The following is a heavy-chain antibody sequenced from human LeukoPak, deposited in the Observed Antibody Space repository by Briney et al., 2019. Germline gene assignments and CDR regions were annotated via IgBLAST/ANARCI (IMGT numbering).Heavy chain of an antibody. CDR1: GASVSSDY. CDR2: IYHSGHT. CDR3: ARHPFQYPFDH. D-gene: IGHD4-4*01. Sequence: SETLSLTCTVSGASVSSDYWSWIRQSPGKGLEWIGYIYHSGHTMTNPSLKSRVSLSLDTSNNQFSLKLSSVTAADTAVYYCARHPFQYPFDHWGQGTVVSVSS. J-gene: IGHJ5*02. V-gene: IGHV4-59*08.